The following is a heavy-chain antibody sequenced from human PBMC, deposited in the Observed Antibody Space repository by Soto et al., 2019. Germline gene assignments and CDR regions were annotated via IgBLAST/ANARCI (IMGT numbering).Heavy chain of an antibody. Sequence: SETLSLTCTVSGASIITDNYFWVWIRQSPRRGLELIGSISYSGRTYDDPSLQSRVTISIDASKNQFSLKLTSVTTADTAVYYCARRRASDYGGNHHPYYFDRWGQGALVTVSS. CDR1: GASIITDNYF. V-gene: IGHV4-39*01. CDR2: ISYSGRT. J-gene: IGHJ4*02. CDR3: ARRRASDYGGNHHPYYFDR. D-gene: IGHD4-17*01.